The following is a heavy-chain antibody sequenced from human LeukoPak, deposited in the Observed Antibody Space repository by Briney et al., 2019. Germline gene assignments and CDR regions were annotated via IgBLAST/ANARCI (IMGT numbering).Heavy chain of an antibody. Sequence: GGSLRLSCAASGFTFSSYGMHWVRQAPGKGLEWVAFIRYDGSNKYYADSVKGRFTISRDNSKNTLYLQMNSLRAEDTAVYYCAKDSWDYCTNGVCYVTFDYWGQGTLVTVSS. D-gene: IGHD2-8*01. CDR2: IRYDGSNK. V-gene: IGHV3-30*02. J-gene: IGHJ4*02. CDR1: GFTFSSYG. CDR3: AKDSWDYCTNGVCYVTFDY.